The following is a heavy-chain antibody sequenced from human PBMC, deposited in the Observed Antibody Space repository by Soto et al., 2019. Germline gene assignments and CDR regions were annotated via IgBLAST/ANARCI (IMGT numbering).Heavy chain of an antibody. V-gene: IGHV6-1*01. CDR3: AREPNYDFWSGYYGALYFDY. D-gene: IGHD3-3*01. Sequence: PPQTLSLTCAISGDSVSSNSAAWNWIRQSPPRGLEWLGRTYYRSKWYNDYAVSVKSRITINPDTSKNQFSLQLNSVTPEDTAVYYCAREPNYDFWSGYYGALYFDYWGQGTLVTVSS. J-gene: IGHJ4*02. CDR2: TYYRSKWYN. CDR1: GDSVSSNSAA.